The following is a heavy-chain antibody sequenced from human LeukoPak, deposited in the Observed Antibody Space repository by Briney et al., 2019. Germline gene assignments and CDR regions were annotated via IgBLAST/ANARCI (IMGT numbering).Heavy chain of an antibody. CDR1: GYTFTGYY. J-gene: IGHJ4*02. V-gene: IGHV1-2*02. D-gene: IGHD3-10*01. CDR2: INPNSGGT. CDR3: ARGPARGVIKTDY. Sequence: ASVKVSCKASGYTFTGYYMHWVRQAPGQGLEWMGWINPNSGGTNYAQKFQGRVTMTRDTSISTAYMELSRLRSDDAAVYYCARGPARGVIKTDYWGQGTLVTVSS.